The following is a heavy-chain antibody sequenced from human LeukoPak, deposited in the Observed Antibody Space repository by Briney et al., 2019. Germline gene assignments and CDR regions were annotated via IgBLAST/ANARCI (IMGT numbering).Heavy chain of an antibody. CDR1: GGSFSGYY. CDR3: ARGHDDSSGYYYFDWFDP. D-gene: IGHD3-22*01. CDR2: INHSGST. Sequence: SETLSLTCAVYGGSFSGYYWSWIRQPPGKGVEWIGEINHSGSTNYNPSLKSRVTISVDTSKNQFSLKLSSVTAADTAVYYCARGHDDSSGYYYFDWFDPWGQGTLVTVSS. J-gene: IGHJ5*02. V-gene: IGHV4-34*01.